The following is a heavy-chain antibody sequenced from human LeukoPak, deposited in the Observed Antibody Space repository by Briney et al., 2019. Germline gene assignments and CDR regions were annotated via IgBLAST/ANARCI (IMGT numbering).Heavy chain of an antibody. CDR3: ARDRITMVRGVIIDVGNWFDP. J-gene: IGHJ5*02. CDR1: GYTFTSYY. D-gene: IGHD3-10*01. CDR2: INPSGGST. V-gene: IGHV1-46*01. Sequence: ASVKVSCKASGYTFTSYYMHWVRQAPGQGLEWMGIINPSGGSTSYAQKFQGRVTMTRDTPTSTVYMELSSLRSEDTAVYYCARDRITMVRGVIIDVGNWFDPWGQGTLVTVSS.